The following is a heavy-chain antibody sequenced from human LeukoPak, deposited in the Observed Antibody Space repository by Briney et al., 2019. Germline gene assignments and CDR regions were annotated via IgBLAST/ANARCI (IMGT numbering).Heavy chain of an antibody. CDR1: GFTFSSYA. V-gene: IGHV3-30*04. D-gene: IGHD4-17*01. CDR2: ISYDGSNK. Sequence: GGSLRLSCAAAGFTFSSYAMHWVRQAPGKGLEWVAVISYDGSNKYYADSVKGRFTISRDNSKNTLFLQMNSLRAEDTAVYYCASDRTTVTTRYYFDYWGQGALVTVSS. CDR3: ASDRTTVTTRYYFDY. J-gene: IGHJ4*02.